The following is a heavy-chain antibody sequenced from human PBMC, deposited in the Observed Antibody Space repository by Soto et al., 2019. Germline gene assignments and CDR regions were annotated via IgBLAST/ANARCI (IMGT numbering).Heavy chain of an antibody. D-gene: IGHD2-15*01. CDR1: RFTFSSYP. CDR2: VSDDVNTK. CDR3: ARKDIRDAFAI. J-gene: IGHJ3*02. Sequence: GGSLRLSCAASRFTFSSYPVHCVRHPPGKGLEWVAVVSDDVNTKYYADSVKGRFTISRDNSKNTVFLQMSSLRAEDTALYYCARKDIRDAFAIWGQGTAVTGS. V-gene: IGHV3-30*15.